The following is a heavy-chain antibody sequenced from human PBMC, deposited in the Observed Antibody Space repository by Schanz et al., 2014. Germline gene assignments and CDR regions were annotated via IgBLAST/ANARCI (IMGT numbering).Heavy chain of an antibody. D-gene: IGHD2-8*02. Sequence: EVQLVESGGGLVQPGGSLRLSCAASGFTFRGYAMSWVRQAPGRGLEWVSIISGSGGNTYYADAVRGRFTISRDNSKTTVYLQMNSLRAEDTAVYYCAKSLESCPGGRCSRGYFDYWGQGTLVTVSS. V-gene: IGHV3-23*04. CDR3: AKSLESCPGGRCSRGYFDY. J-gene: IGHJ4*02. CDR1: GFTFRGYA. CDR2: ISGSGGNT.